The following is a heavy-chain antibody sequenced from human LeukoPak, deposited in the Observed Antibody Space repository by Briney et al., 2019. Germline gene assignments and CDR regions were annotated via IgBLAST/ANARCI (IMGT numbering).Heavy chain of an antibody. J-gene: IGHJ3*02. V-gene: IGHV3-20*04. D-gene: IGHD1-1*01. Sequence: GGSLRLSCAASGFTFDDYGMSWVRQAPGKGLEWVSGINWNGGSTGYADSVKGRFTISRNNAKNTLYLQMNSLRAEDTAVYYCARTGTTVSFDAFDIWGQGTMVTVSS. CDR1: GFTFDDYG. CDR2: INWNGGST. CDR3: ARTGTTVSFDAFDI.